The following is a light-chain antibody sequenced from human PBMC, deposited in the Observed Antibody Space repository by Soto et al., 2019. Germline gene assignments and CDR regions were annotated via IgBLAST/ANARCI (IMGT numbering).Light chain of an antibody. Sequence: EIVLTQSPATLSLSPGERATLSCRASESVSSNVAWYQQKPGQAPRLLIYAASTRATDIPARFSGSRSGTEFTLTISSLQSEDFAIYYCQQYDNRPPWTFGQGTKVDIK. J-gene: IGKJ1*01. V-gene: IGKV3-15*01. CDR2: AAS. CDR3: QQYDNRPPWT. CDR1: ESVSSN.